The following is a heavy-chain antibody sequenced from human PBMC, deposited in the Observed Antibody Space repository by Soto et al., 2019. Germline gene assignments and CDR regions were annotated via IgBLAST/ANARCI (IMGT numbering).Heavy chain of an antibody. CDR2: ISSSSSYI. CDR3: ARGSSGRSWGMKLFDL. Sequence: EVQLVESGGGLVKPGGSLRLSCAASGFTFSSYSMNWVRQAPGKGLEWVSSISSSSSYIYYADSVKGRFTISRDNAKNSLYLQMNSLRAEDTAVYYCARGSSGRSWGMKLFDLWGQGTLVTVSS. V-gene: IGHV3-21*01. D-gene: IGHD6-13*01. CDR1: GFTFSSYS. J-gene: IGHJ5*02.